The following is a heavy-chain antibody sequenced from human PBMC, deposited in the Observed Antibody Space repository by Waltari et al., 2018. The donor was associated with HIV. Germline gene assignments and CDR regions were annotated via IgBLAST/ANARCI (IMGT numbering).Heavy chain of an antibody. CDR1: GYDFGSPW. Sequence: VQLVQSGAEVKKPGEPLRISCKASGYDFGSPWIPWGPQRPGKGRGWVGHIYPGDSDPRFSPSFRGRVSISADTSISTLFLAWSSLQASDTATYYCVRLSLDHSMWFGDRGAPDFWGQGTLV. CDR2: IYPGDSDP. D-gene: IGHD3-10*01. J-gene: IGHJ4*02. CDR3: VRLSLDHSMWFGDRGAPDF. V-gene: IGHV5-51*01.